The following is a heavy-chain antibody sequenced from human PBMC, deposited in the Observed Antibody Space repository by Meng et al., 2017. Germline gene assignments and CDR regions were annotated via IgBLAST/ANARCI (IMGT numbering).Heavy chain of an antibody. Sequence: SVKVSCKASGGTFSSYAISWVRQAPGQGLEWMGGIIPIFGTANYAQKLQGRVTITTDESTSTANMELSSLRSEDTAVYYCARSGPYYYYYGMDVWGQGTTVTVSS. D-gene: IGHD3-10*01. J-gene: IGHJ6*02. CDR3: ARSGPYYYYYGMDV. V-gene: IGHV1-69*05. CDR1: GGTFSSYA. CDR2: IIPIFGTA.